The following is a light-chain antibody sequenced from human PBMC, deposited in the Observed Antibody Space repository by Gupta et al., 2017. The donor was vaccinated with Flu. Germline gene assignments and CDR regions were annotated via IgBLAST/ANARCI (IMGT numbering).Light chain of an antibody. J-gene: IGLJ3*02. V-gene: IGLV3-21*02. Sequence: SYVLTQPPSVSVAPVQTARITCGGTDIGSKRVHWYQQKAGQAPVLGVYDDANRPSGIPERFSGSNSGNTATLTISRVEAGDEADYYCQLWDNSSDNRVFGGGTTLTVL. CDR3: QLWDNSSDNRV. CDR1: DIGSKR. CDR2: DDA.